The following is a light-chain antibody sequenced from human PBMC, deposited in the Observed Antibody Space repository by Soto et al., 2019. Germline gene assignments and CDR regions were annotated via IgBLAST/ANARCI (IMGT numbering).Light chain of an antibody. Sequence: DIVMTQSPDSLAVSLGERATINCKSSQDVVYSTSSQSYLAWYQQKPGQPPKLLIYWASTRESGVPDRFSGSGSGTDFTLTISSLQAEDVAVYYCQQYYDTPYTFGQGTKLVIK. CDR3: QQYYDTPYT. CDR1: QDVVYSTSSQSY. V-gene: IGKV4-1*01. J-gene: IGKJ2*01. CDR2: WAS.